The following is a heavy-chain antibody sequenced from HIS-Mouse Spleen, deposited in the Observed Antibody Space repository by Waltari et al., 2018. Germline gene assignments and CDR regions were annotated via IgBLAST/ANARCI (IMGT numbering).Heavy chain of an antibody. CDR1: GGSISISSYY. J-gene: IGHJ2*01. CDR2: IYYSGST. CDR3: AREIPYSSSWYDWYFDL. Sequence: QLQLQESGSGLVKPSETLSLTCTVSGGSISISSYYWGGIRQPPEKGLEWIGSIYYSGSTYYNPSLKSRVTISVDTSKNQFSLKLSSVTAADTAVYYCAREIPYSSSWYDWYFDLWGRGTLVTVSS. V-gene: IGHV4-39*07. D-gene: IGHD6-13*01.